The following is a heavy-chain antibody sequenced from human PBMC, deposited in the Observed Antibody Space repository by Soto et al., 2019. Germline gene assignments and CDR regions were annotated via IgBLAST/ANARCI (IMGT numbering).Heavy chain of an antibody. Sequence: QVQLVQSGAEVKKPGSSVKVSCKASGGSFSSYAISWVRQAPGQVLEWMGGIIPIFGTANYAQKFQGRVTITADESTSTAYMELRSLRSDDTAVYYCARGLYYYGSGSYYWFDPWGQGTLVTVSS. J-gene: IGHJ5*02. CDR2: IIPIFGTA. V-gene: IGHV1-69*01. D-gene: IGHD3-10*01. CDR1: GGSFSSYA. CDR3: ARGLYYYGSGSYYWFDP.